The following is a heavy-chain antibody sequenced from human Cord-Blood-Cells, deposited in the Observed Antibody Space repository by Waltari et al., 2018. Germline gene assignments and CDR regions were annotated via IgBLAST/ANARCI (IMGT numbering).Heavy chain of an antibody. CDR3: ARELGDSSGYPY. V-gene: IGHV3-30*02. CDR1: GFTFSSYG. Sequence: QVQLVESGGGVVQPGGSLRLSCAASGFTFSSYGMHWVRQAPGKGLEWVAFIRYDGSNKYYADSVKGRFTISRDNSKNSLYLQMNSLRAEDTAVYYCARELGDSSGYPYWGQGTLVTVSS. CDR2: IRYDGSNK. J-gene: IGHJ4*02. D-gene: IGHD3-22*01.